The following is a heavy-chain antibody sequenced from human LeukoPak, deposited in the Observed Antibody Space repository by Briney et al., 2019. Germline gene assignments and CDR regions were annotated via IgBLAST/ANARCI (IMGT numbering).Heavy chain of an antibody. CDR1: GFTFPNFA. Sequence: GGSLRLSCAASGFTFPNFAMTWVRRAPGKGLEWISAISGSGGSTYYADSVKGRFTISRNNFKNTLYLQMNSLRAEDTAVYYCAKEGLTARRYLDFWGQGTLVTVSS. CDR2: ISGSGGST. CDR3: AKEGLTARRYLDF. D-gene: IGHD2-8*01. J-gene: IGHJ4*02. V-gene: IGHV3-23*01.